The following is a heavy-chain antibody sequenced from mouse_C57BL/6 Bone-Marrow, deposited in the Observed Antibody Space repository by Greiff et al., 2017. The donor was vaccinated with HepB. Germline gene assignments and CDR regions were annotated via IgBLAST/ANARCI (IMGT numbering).Heavy chain of an antibody. J-gene: IGHJ3*01. CDR1: GFTFSDYG. D-gene: IGHD2-3*01. Sequence: EVQLQESGGGLVKPGGSLKLSCAASGFTFSDYGMHWVRQAPEKGLEWVAYISSGSSTIYYADTVKGRFTISRDNAKNTLFLQMTSLRSEDTAMYYCARDGYKFAYWGQGTLVTVSA. V-gene: IGHV5-17*01. CDR2: ISSGSSTI. CDR3: ARDGYKFAY.